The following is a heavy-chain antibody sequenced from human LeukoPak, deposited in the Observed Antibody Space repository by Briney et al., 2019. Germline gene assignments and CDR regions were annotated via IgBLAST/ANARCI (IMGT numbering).Heavy chain of an antibody. CDR3: ARAVEMAHDAFDI. V-gene: IGHV4-39*07. Sequence: SETLSLTCTVSGGSISSSAYYWGWIRQPPGKGLEWIGNIYYSGTTYYTASLKSRVTISIDTSKNQFSLKLSSVTAADTAVYYCARAVEMAHDAFDIWGQGTMVTVSS. CDR1: GGSISSSAYY. D-gene: IGHD5-24*01. J-gene: IGHJ3*02. CDR2: IYYSGTT.